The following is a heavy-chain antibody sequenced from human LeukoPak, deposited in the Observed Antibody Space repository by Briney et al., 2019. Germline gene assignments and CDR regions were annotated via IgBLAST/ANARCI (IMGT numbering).Heavy chain of an antibody. Sequence: SETLSLTCAVSGGSISSSNWWSWVRQPPGKGLEWIGEIYHSGSTNYNPSLKSRVTISVDKSKNQFSLKLSSVTAADTAVYYCARAGDYYDSSGYSLDYRGQGTLVTVSS. V-gene: IGHV4-4*02. CDR1: GGSISSSNW. CDR2: IYHSGST. J-gene: IGHJ4*02. D-gene: IGHD3-22*01. CDR3: ARAGDYYDSSGYSLDY.